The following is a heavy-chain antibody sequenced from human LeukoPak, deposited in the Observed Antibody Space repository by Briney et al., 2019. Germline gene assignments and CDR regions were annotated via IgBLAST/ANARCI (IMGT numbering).Heavy chain of an antibody. CDR3: ARHRIQPPVLMDV. CDR2: MYYTGST. D-gene: IGHD5-18*01. Sequence: SETLSLTCTVSGGSTASSRHYWGWIRQSPGKGLEWLAIMYYTGSTYYNPPLKSRVSISVDTSRNQFSLKLTSVTAADTAIYYCARHRIQPPVLMDVWGQGTTVTVSS. V-gene: IGHV4-39*01. J-gene: IGHJ6*02. CDR1: GGSTASSRHY.